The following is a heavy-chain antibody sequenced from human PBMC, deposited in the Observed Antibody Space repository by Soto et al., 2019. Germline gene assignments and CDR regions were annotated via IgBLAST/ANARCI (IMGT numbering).Heavy chain of an antibody. CDR3: GKVLVGATGHTDSDS. CDR2: IDYNGVT. Sequence: SETLSLTCTVSGGSIYRSGYYWGWIRQPPGRGLEWIGNIDYNGVTYSNPSLKSRVTISRDTSKNQFSLKLASVTAADTALYYCGKVLVGATGHTDSDSWGPGTLVTVSS. V-gene: IGHV4-39*01. D-gene: IGHD2-15*01. J-gene: IGHJ4*02. CDR1: GGSIYRSGYY.